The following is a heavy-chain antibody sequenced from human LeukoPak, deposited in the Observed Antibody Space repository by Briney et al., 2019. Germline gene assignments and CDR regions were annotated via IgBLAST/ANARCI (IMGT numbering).Heavy chain of an antibody. V-gene: IGHV3-64*01. CDR1: GFTFTSYV. J-gene: IGHJ4*02. D-gene: IGHD2-21*02. Sequence: GGSLRLSCAASGFTFTSYVMHWVRQAPGKGLEYVSGISSNGGGTYYANSVKGRFIVSRDNSKNTLYLQMSSLRAEDTALYYCVKDGLAFCGGDCYSYFDYWGQGTLVTVSS. CDR2: ISSNGGGT. CDR3: VKDGLAFCGGDCYSYFDY.